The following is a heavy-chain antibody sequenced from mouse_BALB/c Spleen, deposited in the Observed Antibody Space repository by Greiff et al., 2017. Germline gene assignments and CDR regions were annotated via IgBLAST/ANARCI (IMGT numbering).Heavy chain of an antibody. D-gene: IGHD2-2*01. CDR2: ISCYNGAT. J-gene: IGHJ3*01. CDR1: GYSFTGYY. Sequence: LVKPGASVKISCKASGYSFTGYYMHWVKQSHGKSLEWIGYISCYNGATSYNQKFKGKATFTVDTSSSTAYMQFNSLTSEDSAVYYCARDYYGLGAWFAYWGQGTLVTVSA. V-gene: IGHV1S34*01. CDR3: ARDYYGLGAWFAY.